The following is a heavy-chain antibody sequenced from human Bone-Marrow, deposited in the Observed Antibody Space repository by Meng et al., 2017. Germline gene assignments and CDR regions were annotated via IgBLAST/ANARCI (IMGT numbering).Heavy chain of an antibody. D-gene: IGHD3-16*01. CDR1: GFTFSDYE. Sequence: GESLKISWAASGFTFSDYEMNWVRQAPGKGLEWVSYISTSGDTTFYADSVKGRFTISRDNAKNSLFLQMSSLRAEDTALYYCARIPVKEREITTFGYWGQGTLVTVSS. J-gene: IGHJ4*02. CDR2: ISTSGDTT. V-gene: IGHV3-48*03. CDR3: ARIPVKEREITTFGY.